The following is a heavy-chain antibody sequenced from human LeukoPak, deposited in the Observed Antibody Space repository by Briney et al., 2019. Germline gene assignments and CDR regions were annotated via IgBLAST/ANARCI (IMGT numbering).Heavy chain of an antibody. D-gene: IGHD3-22*01. V-gene: IGHV4-34*01. CDR1: GVSFSGYY. CDR3: ARRLITMIVVVIAVPYFDY. CDR2: INHSGST. J-gene: IGHJ4*02. Sequence: SETLSLTCAVYGVSFSGYYWSWIRQPPGKGLEWIGEINHSGSTNYNPSLKSRVTISVDTSKNQFSLKLSSVTAADTAVYYCARRLITMIVVVIAVPYFDYWGQGTLVTVSS.